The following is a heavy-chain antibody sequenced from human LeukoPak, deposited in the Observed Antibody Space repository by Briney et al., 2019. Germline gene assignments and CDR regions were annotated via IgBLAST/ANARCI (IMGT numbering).Heavy chain of an antibody. J-gene: IGHJ4*02. CDR3: AKLTTS. V-gene: IGHV3-48*02. D-gene: IGHD4-11*01. CDR2: ISSDSSTI. Sequence: GGSLRLSCVASGFPFSSYWMTWVRQAPGKGLEWVSYISSDSSTIFYADSVKGRFTISRDNVKNSLFLQLNSLRDEDTAVYYCAKLTTSWGQGTLVTVSS. CDR1: GFPFSSYW.